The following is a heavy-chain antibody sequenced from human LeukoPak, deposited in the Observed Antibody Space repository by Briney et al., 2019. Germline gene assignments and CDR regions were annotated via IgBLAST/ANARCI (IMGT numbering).Heavy chain of an antibody. Sequence: ASVKVSCKASGYTFTGYYMHWVRQAPGQGLEWMGWINPNSGGTNYAQKFQGRVTMTRDTSISTAYMELSRLRSDDTAVYYCARGNPTNGIYDYVWESYRSDNWFDPWGQGTLVTVSS. D-gene: IGHD3-16*02. J-gene: IGHJ5*02. V-gene: IGHV1-2*02. CDR3: ARGNPTNGIYDYVWESYRSDNWFDP. CDR1: GYTFTGYY. CDR2: INPNSGGT.